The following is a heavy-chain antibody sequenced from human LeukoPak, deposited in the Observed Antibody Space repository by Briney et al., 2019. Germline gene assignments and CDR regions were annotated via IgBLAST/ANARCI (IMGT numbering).Heavy chain of an antibody. CDR2: MYSGGST. J-gene: IGHJ6*02. CDR1: GFTVSSYY. V-gene: IGHV3-66*01. CDR3: ARSYSNHLFGMDV. Sequence: GGSLRLSCAASGFTVSSYYMTWVRQAPGKGLEWVSVMYSGGSTYYANSVKGRVAISRDNSQNTVFLQMNSVRVEDTAVYYCARSYSNHLFGMDVWGQGTAVTVSS. D-gene: IGHD4-11*01.